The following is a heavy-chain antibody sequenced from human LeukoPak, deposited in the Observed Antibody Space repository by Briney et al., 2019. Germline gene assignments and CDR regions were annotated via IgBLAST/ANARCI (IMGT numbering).Heavy chain of an antibody. Sequence: SETLSLTCTVSGGSISSYYWSWIRQPPGKGLEWIGYIYYSGSTNYNPSLKSRDTISVDTSKNQFSLKLSSVTAADTAVYYCARDLSGTTGGFGFDYWGQGTLVTVSS. J-gene: IGHJ4*02. CDR1: GGSISSYY. V-gene: IGHV4-59*01. CDR2: IYYSGST. CDR3: ARDLSGTTGGFGFDY. D-gene: IGHD1-7*01.